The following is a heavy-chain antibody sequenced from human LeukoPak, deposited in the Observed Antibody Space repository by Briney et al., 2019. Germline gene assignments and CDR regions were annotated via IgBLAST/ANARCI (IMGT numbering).Heavy chain of an antibody. CDR3: ARDCYDSSGYYYPFDY. CDR2: IYYSGST. CDR1: GGSFSGYY. J-gene: IGHJ4*02. V-gene: IGHV4-34*01. D-gene: IGHD3-22*01. Sequence: SETLSLTCAVYGGSFSGYYWSWIRQPPGKGLEWIGSIYYSGSTYYNPSLKSRVTISVDTSKNQFSLKLSSVTAADTAVYYCARDCYDSSGYYYPFDYWGQGTLVTVSS.